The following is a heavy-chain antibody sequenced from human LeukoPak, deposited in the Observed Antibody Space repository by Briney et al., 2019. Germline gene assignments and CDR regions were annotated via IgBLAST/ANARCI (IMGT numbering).Heavy chain of an antibody. CDR1: GFIFSNYW. J-gene: IGHJ4*02. Sequence: GGSLRLSCVGSGFIFSNYWMAWVRQAPGKGLEWVSYISSSSSTIYYADSVKGRFTISRDNAKNSLYLQMNSLRAEDTAVYYCARDIAPIDYWGQGTLVTVSS. CDR2: ISSSSSTI. V-gene: IGHV3-48*01. D-gene: IGHD6-13*01. CDR3: ARDIAPIDY.